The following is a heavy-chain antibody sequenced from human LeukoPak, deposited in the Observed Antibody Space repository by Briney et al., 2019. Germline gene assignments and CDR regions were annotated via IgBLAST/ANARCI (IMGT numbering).Heavy chain of an antibody. V-gene: IGHV1-2*02. CDR2: INPNSGGT. D-gene: IGHD6-19*01. Sequence: ASVKVSCKASGYTFTGYYMHWVRQAPGQGLEWMGWINPNSGGTNYAQKFQGRVTMTRDTSISTAYMELSRLRSDDTAVYYCARDPTGIAVAGPDYWGQGTLVTVSS. CDR3: ARDPTGIAVAGPDY. J-gene: IGHJ4*02. CDR1: GYTFTGYY.